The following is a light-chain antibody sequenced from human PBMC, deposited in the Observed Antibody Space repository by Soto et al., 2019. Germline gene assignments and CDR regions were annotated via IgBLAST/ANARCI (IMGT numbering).Light chain of an antibody. CDR3: QQYGSSRWT. CDR1: ESVSSNY. J-gene: IGKJ1*01. CDR2: GAS. V-gene: IGKV3-20*01. Sequence: TQSPSTLSASVGERATLSCRASESVSSNYVAWYQQKPGQAPRLLVYGASSRATGIPDRFSGSGSGTDFTLTISRLEPEDFAVYYCQQYGSSRWTFGQGTKVDIK.